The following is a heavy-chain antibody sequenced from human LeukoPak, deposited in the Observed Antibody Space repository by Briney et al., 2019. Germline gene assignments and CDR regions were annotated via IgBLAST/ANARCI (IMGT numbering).Heavy chain of an antibody. J-gene: IGHJ4*02. CDR2: ISSGSSTI. D-gene: IGHD1-26*01. CDR3: AKSLFLVVGATDY. CDR1: GFTFSSYS. V-gene: IGHV3-48*04. Sequence: GGALRLSCAASGFTFSSYSMNWVRQAPGKGREWVSYISSGSSTINYADSVKGRFTISRDNAKNSLYLQMNSLRAEDTALYYCAKSLFLVVGATDYWGQGTLVTVSS.